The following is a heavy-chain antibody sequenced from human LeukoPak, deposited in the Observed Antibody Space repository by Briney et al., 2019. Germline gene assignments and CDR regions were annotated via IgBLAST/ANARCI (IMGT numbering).Heavy chain of an antibody. Sequence: GGSLRLSCAASGFTFSSYAMSWVRQAPGKGLEWVSAISGSGGSTYYADSVKGRFTISRDNSKNTLHLQMNSLRAEDTAVYYCAKSPWLVPFYFDYWGQGTLVTVSS. CDR3: AKSPWLVPFYFDY. CDR2: ISGSGGST. V-gene: IGHV3-23*01. D-gene: IGHD6-19*01. J-gene: IGHJ4*02. CDR1: GFTFSSYA.